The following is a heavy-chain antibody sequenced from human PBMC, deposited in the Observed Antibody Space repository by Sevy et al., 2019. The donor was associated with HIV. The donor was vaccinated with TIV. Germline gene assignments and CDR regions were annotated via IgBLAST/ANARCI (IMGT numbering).Heavy chain of an antibody. CDR3: ARDHGGVQDWYFDL. J-gene: IGHJ2*01. V-gene: IGHV3-53*01. CDR1: GFDVSNNY. CDR2: IYTGGST. Sequence: GGSLILSCAASGFDVSNNYMSWVRQAPGKGLEWVSVIYTGGSTYYADSVTGRFTMSRDTSKNTVYLQMDSLSAEDTAVYYCARDHGGVQDWYFDLWGRGTLVTVSS. D-gene: IGHD2-8*02.